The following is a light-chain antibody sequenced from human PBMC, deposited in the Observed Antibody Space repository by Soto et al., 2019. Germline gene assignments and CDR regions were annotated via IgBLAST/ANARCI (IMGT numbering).Light chain of an antibody. CDR3: QKYNSPPDT. V-gene: IGKV1-27*01. Sequence: DIQMTQSPSSLSASVGDRVTITCRASQGISKYLAWYQQKPGKVPKLLIYAASTLQSGVPSRFSGSGSGTDFTLTISSLRPEDVATYYCQKYNSPPDTFGQGTRLEIK. J-gene: IGKJ2*01. CDR2: AAS. CDR1: QGISKY.